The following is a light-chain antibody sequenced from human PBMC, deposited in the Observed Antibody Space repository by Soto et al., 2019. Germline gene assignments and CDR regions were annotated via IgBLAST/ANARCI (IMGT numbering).Light chain of an antibody. CDR1: QSVSSN. V-gene: IGKV3-15*01. Sequence: IVMTQSPATLYVSPGERATLSCRASQSVSSNLAWYQQKPGQAPRLLIYGASTRATGIPARFSGSGSGTEFTLTISSLQSEDFAVYYCQQYNNWPSLTFGGGTKVEIK. J-gene: IGKJ4*01. CDR2: GAS. CDR3: QQYNNWPSLT.